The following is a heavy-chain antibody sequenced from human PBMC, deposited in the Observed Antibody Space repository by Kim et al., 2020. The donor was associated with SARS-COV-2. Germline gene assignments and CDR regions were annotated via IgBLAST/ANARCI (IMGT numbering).Heavy chain of an antibody. Sequence: GGSLRLSCAASGFTFSSYWMSWVRQAPGKGLEWVANIKQDGSEKYYVDSVKGRFTISRDNAKNSLYLQMNSLRAEDTAVYYCARGPHYYDSSVHVDYWGQGTLVTVSS. CDR3: ARGPHYYDSSVHVDY. CDR2: IKQDGSEK. J-gene: IGHJ4*02. CDR1: GFTFSSYW. V-gene: IGHV3-7*01. D-gene: IGHD3-22*01.